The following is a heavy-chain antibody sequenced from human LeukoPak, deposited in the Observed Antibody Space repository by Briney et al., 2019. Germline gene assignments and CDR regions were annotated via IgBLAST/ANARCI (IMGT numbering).Heavy chain of an antibody. Sequence: GGSLRLSCAASGFTFSSYAMSWVRQAPGKGLEWVSAISGSGGSSYYADSVKGRFTISRDNSKNTLYLQMNSLRAEDTAVYYCVKGPHYYDSSGYNGYYFDYWGQGTLVTVSS. J-gene: IGHJ4*02. CDR1: GFTFSSYA. V-gene: IGHV3-23*01. CDR3: VKGPHYYDSSGYNGYYFDY. D-gene: IGHD3-22*01. CDR2: ISGSGGSS.